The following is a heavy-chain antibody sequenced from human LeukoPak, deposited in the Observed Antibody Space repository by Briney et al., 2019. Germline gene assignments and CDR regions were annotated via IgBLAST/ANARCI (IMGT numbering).Heavy chain of an antibody. CDR1: GGSFSGYY. D-gene: IGHD6-13*01. V-gene: IGHV4-34*01. J-gene: IGHJ4*02. CDR3: ARGQSIAAAGPFDY. Sequence: PSETLSLTCAVYGGSFSGYYWSWIRQPPGKGLEWIGEINHSGSTNYNPSLKSRVTISVDTSKNQFSLKLSSVTAADTAVYYCARGQSIAAAGPFDYWGQGTLVTVSS. CDR2: INHSGST.